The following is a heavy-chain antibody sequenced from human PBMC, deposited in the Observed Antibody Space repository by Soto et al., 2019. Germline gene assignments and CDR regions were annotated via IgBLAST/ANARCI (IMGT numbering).Heavy chain of an antibody. D-gene: IGHD6-19*01. CDR2: IIPIFGTA. CDR3: AREATIAVAGTYWFDP. Sequence: SVKVSCKASGGTFSSYAISWVRQAPGQGLEWMGGIIPIFGTANYAQKFQGRVTITADESTSTAYMELGSLRSEDTAVYYCAREATIAVAGTYWFDPWGQGTLVTGSS. CDR1: GGTFSSYA. J-gene: IGHJ5*02. V-gene: IGHV1-69*13.